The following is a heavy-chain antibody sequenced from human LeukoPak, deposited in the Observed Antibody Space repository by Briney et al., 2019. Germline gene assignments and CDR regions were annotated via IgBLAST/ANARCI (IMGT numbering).Heavy chain of an antibody. V-gene: IGHV1-58*01. CDR3: AKPSSSWYGGFGY. J-gene: IGHJ4*02. CDR1: GFTFTSSA. Sequence: ASVKVSCKASGFTFTSSAVQWVRQARGQRLEWIGWIVVGSGNTNYAQKFQERVTITRDMSTSTAYMELSSLRSEDTAVYYCAKPSSSWYGGFGYWGQGTLVTVSS. D-gene: IGHD6-13*01. CDR2: IVVGSGNT.